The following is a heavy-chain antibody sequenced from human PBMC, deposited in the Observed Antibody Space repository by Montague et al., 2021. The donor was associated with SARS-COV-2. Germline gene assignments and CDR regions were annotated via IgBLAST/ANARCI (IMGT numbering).Heavy chain of an antibody. V-gene: IGHV3-30-3*01. CDR1: GFTFSSYA. Sequence: SLRLSCAASGFTFSSYAMHWVRQAPGKGLEWVAVISYDGSNKYYADSVKGRFTISRDNSKNTLYLQMNSLRAEDTAVYYCATARSGSYYNPYDYWGQGTLVTVSS. D-gene: IGHD3-10*01. J-gene: IGHJ4*02. CDR2: ISYDGSNK. CDR3: ATARSGSYYNPYDY.